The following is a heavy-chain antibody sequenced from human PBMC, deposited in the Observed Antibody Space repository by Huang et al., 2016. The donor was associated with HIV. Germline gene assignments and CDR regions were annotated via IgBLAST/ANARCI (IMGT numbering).Heavy chain of an antibody. V-gene: IGHV4-59*02. Sequence: QVRLQESGPGLVKPSETLSLSCTVSGDSVSSHYWGWIRHPPGKGLEWIRTVYDSRTTKYNPRLKSRITISVDTSKNGFSLNITSVSAADTAMYFCVRDQGRLAVGGIDNWFDPWGQGALVTVSS. CDR2: VYDSRTT. D-gene: IGHD6-19*01. J-gene: IGHJ5*02. CDR1: GDSVSSHY. CDR3: VRDQGRLAVGGIDNWFDP.